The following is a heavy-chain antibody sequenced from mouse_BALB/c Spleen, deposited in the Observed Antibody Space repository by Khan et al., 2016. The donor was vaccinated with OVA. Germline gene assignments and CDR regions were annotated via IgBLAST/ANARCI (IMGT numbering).Heavy chain of an antibody. CDR3: ARKNYYGYAMDY. CDR1: GYSITSGYA. D-gene: IGHD1-1*01. J-gene: IGHJ4*01. CDR2: ISYSGST. V-gene: IGHV3-2*02. Sequence: EVQLVESGPGLVKPSQSLSLTCTVTGYSITSGYAWNWIRQFPGNKLEWMGYISYSGSTSYNPPLRSRISITRDTSKNQFFLQLNSVTTEDTATYYCARKNYYGYAMDYWGQGTSVTVSS.